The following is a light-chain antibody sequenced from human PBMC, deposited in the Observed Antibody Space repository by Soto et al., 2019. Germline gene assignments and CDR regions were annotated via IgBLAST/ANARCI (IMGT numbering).Light chain of an antibody. Sequence: EIVFTQSPGTLSLSPGESATLSCRASQSISSTFVAWYQQKPGQAPRLLIYAASSRATGIPDRFSGSGSGTDFTLTISRLEPEDFAVYYCQQYASSPRTFGQGTKVDI. CDR3: QQYASSPRT. CDR2: AAS. CDR1: QSISSTF. J-gene: IGKJ1*01. V-gene: IGKV3-20*01.